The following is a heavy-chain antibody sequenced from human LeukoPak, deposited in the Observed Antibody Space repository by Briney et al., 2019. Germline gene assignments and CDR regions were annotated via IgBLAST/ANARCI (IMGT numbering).Heavy chain of an antibody. Sequence: ASVKVSCKASGYTFTGYYMHWVRQAPGQGLEWMGWINPNSGGTNYAQKFQGRVTMTRDTSISTAYMELSRLRSDDTAVYYCAREWLGELLSYYFDYWGQGTLVTVSS. V-gene: IGHV1-2*02. D-gene: IGHD3-10*01. J-gene: IGHJ4*02. CDR1: GYTFTGYY. CDR2: INPNSGGT. CDR3: AREWLGELLSYYFDY.